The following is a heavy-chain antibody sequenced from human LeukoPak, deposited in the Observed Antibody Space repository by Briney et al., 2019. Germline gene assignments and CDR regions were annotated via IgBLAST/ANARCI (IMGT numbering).Heavy chain of an antibody. D-gene: IGHD2-2*01. CDR1: GGSFSGYY. CDR2: INHSGST. Sequence: SETPSLTCAVYGGSFSGYYWSWIRQPPGKGLEWIGEINHSGSTNYNPSLKSRVTISVDTSKNQFSLKLSSVTAADTAVYYCARGVGRLRYCSSTSCSHDYWGQGTLVTVSS. J-gene: IGHJ4*02. V-gene: IGHV4-34*01. CDR3: ARGVGRLRYCSSTSCSHDY.